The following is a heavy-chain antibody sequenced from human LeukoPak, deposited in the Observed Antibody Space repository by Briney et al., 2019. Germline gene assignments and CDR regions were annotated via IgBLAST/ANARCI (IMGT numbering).Heavy chain of an antibody. D-gene: IGHD3-16*01. J-gene: IGHJ4*02. CDR2: ISSSSSYM. V-gene: IGHV3-21*01. CDR1: AFTFSSYS. Sequence: PGGSLRLSCAASAFTFSSYSMSWVRQAPGKGLEWVSSISSSSSYMNYADSVKGRFTISRDNTKNSLYLQMNSLRAEDTAVYYCARGENTYIDYWGQGTLVPSPQ. CDR3: ARGENTYIDY.